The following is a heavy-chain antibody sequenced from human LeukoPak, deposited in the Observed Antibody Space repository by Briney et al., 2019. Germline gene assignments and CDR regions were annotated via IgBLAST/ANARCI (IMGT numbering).Heavy chain of an antibody. D-gene: IGHD5-18*01. CDR3: AREGYSFGSFDY. Sequence: PGGSLRLSCAASGFTFSSYWMSWVRQAPGKGQEWVANIIQDGSEKYYVDSLKGRFTISRDNAKNSLYLQMNSLRAGDTAVFYCAREGYSFGSFDYWGQGTLVTVSS. V-gene: IGHV3-7*05. CDR2: IIQDGSEK. CDR1: GFTFSSYW. J-gene: IGHJ4*02.